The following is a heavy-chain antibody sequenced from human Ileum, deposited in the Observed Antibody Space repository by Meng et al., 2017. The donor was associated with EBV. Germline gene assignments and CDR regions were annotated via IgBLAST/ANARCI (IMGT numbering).Heavy chain of an antibody. V-gene: IGHV4-59*08. CDR2: IYYSGST. CDR3: ARGGWSLDY. Sequence: SGQGLVKPSETLSLARTVSGGSISSYYWSWIRQPPGKGLEWIGYIYYSGSTNYNPSLKSRVTISVDTSKNQFSLNLSSVTAADTAVYYCARGGWSLDYWGQGTLVTVSS. CDR1: GGSISSYY. J-gene: IGHJ4*02. D-gene: IGHD2-15*01.